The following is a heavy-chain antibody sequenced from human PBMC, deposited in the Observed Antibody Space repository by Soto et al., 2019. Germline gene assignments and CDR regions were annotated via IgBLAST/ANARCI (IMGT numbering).Heavy chain of an antibody. CDR2: IIPIFGTA. CDR3: AREWFSGWRYFDY. Sequence: ASVNVSCKSSGGTFSSYSISWVRQAPGQGLEWMGGIIPIFGTANYAQKFQGRVTITADESTSTAHMELSSLRSEDTAVYYCAREWFSGWRYFDYWGQGTLVTVSS. V-gene: IGHV1-69*13. J-gene: IGHJ4*02. D-gene: IGHD6-19*01. CDR1: GGTFSSYS.